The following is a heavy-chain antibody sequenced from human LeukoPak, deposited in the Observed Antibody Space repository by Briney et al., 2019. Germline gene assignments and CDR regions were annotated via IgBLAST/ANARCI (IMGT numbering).Heavy chain of an antibody. D-gene: IGHD3-22*01. Sequence: SETLSLTCTVSGGSISSYYWSWIRQPPGKGLEWIGYIYYSGSTNYNPSLKSRVTISVDRSKNQFSLKLSSVTAADTAVYYCARGGYYDSSGYYFDYWGQGTLVTVSS. CDR3: ARGGYYDSSGYYFDY. V-gene: IGHV4-59*12. CDR2: IYYSGST. J-gene: IGHJ4*02. CDR1: GGSISSYY.